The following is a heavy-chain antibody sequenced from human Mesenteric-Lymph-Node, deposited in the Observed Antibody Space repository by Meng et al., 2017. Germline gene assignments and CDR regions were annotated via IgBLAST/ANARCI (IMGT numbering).Heavy chain of an antibody. J-gene: IGHJ2*01. Sequence: VQRGDSGGGLVQRGGSLSLSCEVSRFSFSRYWKSWVRQVPGKGLVWVSHISGDGSSESYADSVKGRFTISRDNAKNTLYLQMNSLRVEDTAVYYCTRNQWGPHLWGRGTLVTVSS. V-gene: IGHV3-74*01. CDR1: RFSFSRYW. D-gene: IGHD1-26*01. CDR3: TRNQWGPHL. CDR2: ISGDGSSE.